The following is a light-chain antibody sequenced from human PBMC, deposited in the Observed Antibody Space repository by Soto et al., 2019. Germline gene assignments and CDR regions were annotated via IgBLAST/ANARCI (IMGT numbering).Light chain of an antibody. Sequence: IQLTQSPSFLSASVVDRVTITCRASQSISSYVSWYQQKPGKAPKLLIYAASRLQSGVPSRFSGSRSGTDFTLTISSLQPEDFATYYCQQSYSRVTFGQGTKVDI. CDR1: QSISSY. CDR3: QQSYSRVT. J-gene: IGKJ1*01. CDR2: AAS. V-gene: IGKV1-39*01.